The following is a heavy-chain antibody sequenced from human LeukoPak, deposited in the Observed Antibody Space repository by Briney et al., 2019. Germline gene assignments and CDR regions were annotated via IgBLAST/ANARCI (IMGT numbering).Heavy chain of an antibody. CDR2: ISWKSGSI. V-gene: IGHV3-9*01. Sequence: GGSLRLSCAASGFTFDDYAMHWVRQAPGKGLEWVSGISWKSGSIGYADSVKGRFTISRDNAKNSLYLQMNSLRAEDTALYYCAKSLTIFGPFDYWGQGTLVTVSS. CDR3: AKSLTIFGPFDY. D-gene: IGHD3-3*01. CDR1: GFTFDDYA. J-gene: IGHJ4*02.